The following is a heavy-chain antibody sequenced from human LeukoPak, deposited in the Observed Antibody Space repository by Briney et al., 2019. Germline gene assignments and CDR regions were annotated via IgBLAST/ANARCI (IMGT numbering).Heavy chain of an antibody. CDR2: IKEDGSEK. Sequence: GGSLRLSCAASGITFSSYWMSWVRQAPGKGLEWVANIKEDGSEKYYVDSVEGRFTISRDNAKNSLYLQMNSLRDDDTAVYYCARDGPGRPLRYWGQGTLVTVSS. D-gene: IGHD3-10*01. CDR3: ARDGPGRPLRY. J-gene: IGHJ4*02. CDR1: GITFSSYW. V-gene: IGHV3-7*01.